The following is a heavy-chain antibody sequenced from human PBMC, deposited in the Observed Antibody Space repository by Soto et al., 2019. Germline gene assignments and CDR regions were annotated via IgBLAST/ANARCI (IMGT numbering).Heavy chain of an antibody. CDR1: VFTFISYE. Sequence: PGWSLRLSCASSVFTFISYEMNWVRQAPGKGLEWVSYISSSGSTIYYADSVKGRFTISRDNAKNSLYLQMNSLRAEDTAVYYCASYHDNTGPYHPSGAFDIWGQGTMVTV. D-gene: IGHD3-22*01. CDR2: ISSSGSTI. CDR3: ASYHDNTGPYHPSGAFDI. J-gene: IGHJ3*02. V-gene: IGHV3-48*03.